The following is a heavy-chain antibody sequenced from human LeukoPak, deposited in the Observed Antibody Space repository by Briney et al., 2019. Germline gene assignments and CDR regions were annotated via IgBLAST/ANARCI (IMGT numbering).Heavy chain of an antibody. Sequence: ASVKVSCKAAGYAFTGSYIHWVRQAPGQGLEWMGWINPNNGFTAYAQNSQGRVTMTRDTSISTAYMDLSRLTSDDTAVYFCARDRGARLERFYAFDFWGQGTTVTVSS. V-gene: IGHV1-2*02. CDR2: INPNNGFT. J-gene: IGHJ3*01. CDR1: GYAFTGSY. CDR3: ARDRGARLERFYAFDF. D-gene: IGHD1-1*01.